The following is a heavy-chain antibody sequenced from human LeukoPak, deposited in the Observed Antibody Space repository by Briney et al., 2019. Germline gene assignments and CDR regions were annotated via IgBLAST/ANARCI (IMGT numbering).Heavy chain of an antibody. J-gene: IGHJ3*02. V-gene: IGHV3-48*01. CDR3: VRDHHRRLYDSQARDTFDI. CDR1: GFVFSSYT. CDR2: IGSSSSTI. D-gene: IGHD3-22*01. Sequence: GGSLRLSCAASGFVFSSYTMNWVRQAPGKGLEWVSYIGSSSSTIYYADSVEGRFTISRDNDKNSLYLQMNSLRAEDTAVYYCVRDHHRRLYDSQARDTFDIWGQGTMVTVSS.